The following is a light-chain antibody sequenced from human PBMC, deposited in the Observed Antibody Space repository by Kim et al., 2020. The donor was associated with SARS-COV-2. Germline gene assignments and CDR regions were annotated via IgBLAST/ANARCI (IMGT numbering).Light chain of an antibody. CDR1: KLGDKY. J-gene: IGLJ2*01. CDR3: QAWDSSTAV. CDR2: QDS. Sequence: ELTQPPSVSVSPGQTASITCFGDKLGDKYACWYQQQPGQSPVLVIYQDSKRPSGIPERFSGSNSGNTATLTISGTQAMDEADYYCQAWDSSTAVFGGGTQLTVL. V-gene: IGLV3-1*01.